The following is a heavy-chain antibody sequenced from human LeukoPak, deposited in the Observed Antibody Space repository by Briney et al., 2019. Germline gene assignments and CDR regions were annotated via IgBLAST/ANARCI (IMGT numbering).Heavy chain of an antibody. CDR1: GFSFIGSKY. V-gene: IGHV1-2*06. CDR2: IDPRRGDT. J-gene: IGHJ4*02. D-gene: IGHD1-26*01. CDR3: ARDNRGSLDH. Sequence: GASVKVSCKTSGFSFIGSKYRLHWVRQAPGQGLEWMGRIDPRRGDTTYAQNIQGRVSMTWDTSISTAYMELTRLTSDDTALFYCARDNRGSLDHWGQGTQVTVSS.